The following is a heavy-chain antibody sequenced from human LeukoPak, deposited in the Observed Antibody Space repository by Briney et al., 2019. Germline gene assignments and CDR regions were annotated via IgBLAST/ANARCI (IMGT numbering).Heavy chain of an antibody. CDR1: GYTFNDYG. V-gene: IGHV1-18*01. CDR3: ARDRLSLRTTIIFDY. D-gene: IGHD4-17*01. J-gene: IGHJ4*02. CDR2: INPNDGNT. Sequence: ASVKVSCKASGYTFNDYGFSWVRQASGQGLEWMGWINPNDGNTDYAQKFRGRVSMTTDTSTSTAYMELWSLTSDDTAVYFCARDRLSLRTTIIFDYWGQGTLVTVSS.